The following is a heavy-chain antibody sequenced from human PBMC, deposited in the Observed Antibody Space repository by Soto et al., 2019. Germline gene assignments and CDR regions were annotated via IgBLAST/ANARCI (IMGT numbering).Heavy chain of an antibody. Sequence: GRSLRLSCAASGFTFSSYAMSWVRQAPGKGLEWVSAISGSGGSTYYADSVKGRFTISRDNSKNTLYLQMNSLRAEDTAVYYFAKGGYCSSTSCYSDYGMDVWGQGTTVTVS. D-gene: IGHD2-2*01. CDR1: GFTFSSYA. CDR3: AKGGYCSSTSCYSDYGMDV. CDR2: ISGSGGST. J-gene: IGHJ6*02. V-gene: IGHV3-23*01.